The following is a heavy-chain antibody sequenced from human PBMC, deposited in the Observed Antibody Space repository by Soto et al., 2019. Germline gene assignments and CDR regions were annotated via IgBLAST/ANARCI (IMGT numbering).Heavy chain of an antibody. V-gene: IGHV4-39*01. CDR2: IYYSGST. CDR3: ARRMRTVTSDHFDY. J-gene: IGHJ4*03. CDR1: GGSISSSYY. D-gene: IGHD4-17*01. Sequence: PSETLSLTCTVSGGSISSSYYWGWIRQPPGKGLEWIGSIYYSGSTYYNPSLKSRVTISVDTSKNQFSLKLSSVTAADTAVYYCARRMRTVTSDHFDYWGQGTTVTVSS.